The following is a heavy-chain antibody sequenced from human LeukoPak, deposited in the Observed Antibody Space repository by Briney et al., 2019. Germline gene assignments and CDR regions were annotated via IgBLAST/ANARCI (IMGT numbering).Heavy chain of an antibody. Sequence: ASVKVSCKASGYTFTGYYTHWVRQAPGQGLEWMGRINPNSGGTNYAQKFQGRVTMTRDTSISTAYMELSRLRSDDTAVYYCARGDYRQLVLSCVYWGQGTLVTVSS. J-gene: IGHJ4*02. CDR3: ARGDYRQLVLSCVY. CDR2: INPNSGGT. V-gene: IGHV1-2*06. CDR1: GYTFTGYY. D-gene: IGHD6-13*01.